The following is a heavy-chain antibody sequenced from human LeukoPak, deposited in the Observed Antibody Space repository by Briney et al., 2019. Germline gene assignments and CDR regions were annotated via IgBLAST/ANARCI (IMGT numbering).Heavy chain of an antibody. J-gene: IGHJ6*03. Sequence: PSETLSLTCAVSGYSISSGYYWGWIRQPPGQGLEWIGSIYHSGSTYYNPSLKSRVTISVDTSKNQFSLKLSSVTAADTAVYYCARHHYYYYMDVWGKGTTVTVSS. CDR3: ARHHYYYYMDV. CDR1: GYSISSGYY. CDR2: IYHSGST. V-gene: IGHV4-38-2*01.